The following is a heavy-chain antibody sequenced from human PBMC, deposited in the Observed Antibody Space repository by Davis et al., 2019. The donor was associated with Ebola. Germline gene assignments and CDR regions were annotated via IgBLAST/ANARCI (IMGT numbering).Heavy chain of an antibody. CDR3: ARTAMTSISDLGLGYNYLDP. V-gene: IGHV4-34*01. Sequence: SETLSLTCAIYGGSFSGYFWSWIRQPTGKGMEWIGQISHGGVTNYNPSLKSRVTISMDTSKNQFYLRLVSVTAADTAVYYCARTAMTSISDLGLGYNYLDPWGQGTLVAVSS. CDR1: GGSFSGYF. CDR2: ISHGGVT. D-gene: IGHD1-1*01. J-gene: IGHJ5*02.